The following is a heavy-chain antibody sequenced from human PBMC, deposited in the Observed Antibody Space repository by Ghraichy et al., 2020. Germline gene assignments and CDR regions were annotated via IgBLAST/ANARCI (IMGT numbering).Heavy chain of an antibody. CDR2: INQDGGEK. CDR3: ARPAFSLDAPYFDC. CDR1: GFTFSSYW. Sequence: GGSLRLSCAASGFTFSSYWMSWVRQAPGKGLEWVANINQDGGEKYYVDSVKGRFTISRDSAKNSLYLQMNSLRAEDTATYYCARPAFSLDAPYFDCWGQGTLVTVS. D-gene: IGHD2-2*01. V-gene: IGHV3-7*01. J-gene: IGHJ4*02.